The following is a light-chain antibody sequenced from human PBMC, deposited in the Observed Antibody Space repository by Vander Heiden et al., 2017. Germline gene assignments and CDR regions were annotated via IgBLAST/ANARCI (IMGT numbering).Light chain of an antibody. CDR2: GAS. CDR3: QQYYNWPRT. Sequence: EIVMTQSQATLSVSPEERATLSCGASQSVSSNLAWYQQKPGQAPRLLIYGASTRATGIPASFSGSGSGTEFTLTISSLQSEDFAVYYCQQYYNWPRTFGQGTKVEIK. CDR1: QSVSSN. J-gene: IGKJ1*01. V-gene: IGKV3-15*01.